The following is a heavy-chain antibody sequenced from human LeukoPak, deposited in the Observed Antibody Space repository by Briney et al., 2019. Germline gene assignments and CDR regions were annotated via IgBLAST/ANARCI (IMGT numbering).Heavy chain of an antibody. CDR1: GYTFTGYY. CDR2: INPNSDDT. V-gene: IGHV1-2*06. CDR3: ARGGEMATITDDRFDY. D-gene: IGHD5-24*01. J-gene: IGHJ4*02. Sequence: GASVKVSCKASGYTFTGYYIHWVRRAPGQGLEWMGRINPNSDDTNYAQKFQGRITMTRETSISTAHMELSSLRSDDTAVYYCARGGEMATITDDRFDYWGQGTLVTVSS.